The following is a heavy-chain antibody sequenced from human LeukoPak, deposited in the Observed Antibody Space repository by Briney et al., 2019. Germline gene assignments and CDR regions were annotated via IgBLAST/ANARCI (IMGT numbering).Heavy chain of an antibody. D-gene: IGHD2-15*01. V-gene: IGHV4-61*02. Sequence: SQTLSLTCTVSGGSISSGSYYWSWIRQPAGKGLEWIGRIYTSGSTNYNPSLKSRVTISVDTSKNQFSLRLTSVTAADTAVYYCARASGPPNCYFDSWGQGTLVTVSS. CDR1: GGSISSGSYY. J-gene: IGHJ4*02. CDR2: IYTSGST. CDR3: ARASGPPNCYFDS.